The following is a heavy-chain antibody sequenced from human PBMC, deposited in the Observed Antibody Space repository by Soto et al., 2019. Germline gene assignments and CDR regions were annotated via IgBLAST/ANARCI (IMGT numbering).Heavy chain of an antibody. CDR1: GTYIGHSIW. CDR2: IYHNGNT. CDR3: ARRGCYYYDYDLEYFDY. V-gene: IGHV4-4*02. Sequence: PSETLSLTCAISGTYIGHSIWWSWVRQPPGKGLEWIGEIYHNGNTNYNPSLKSRVAISVDNSKNQFSLGLSSVTAADTAVYYCARRGCYYYDYDLEYFDYWGQGTLVTVSS. J-gene: IGHJ4*01. D-gene: IGHD4-17*01.